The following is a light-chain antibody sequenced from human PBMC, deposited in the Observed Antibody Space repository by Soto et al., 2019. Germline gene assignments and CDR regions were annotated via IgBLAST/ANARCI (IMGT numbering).Light chain of an antibody. CDR1: QNILYKSNNKDC. CDR2: WAS. CDR3: QQCYTLPFT. V-gene: IGKV4-1*01. Sequence: DVVMTQSPDSLGVFLGEMATINCRSSQNILYKSNNKDCLVWYQKKSGQPPKLLIYWASVRASGGPELFSGSGSGTDVTLTIRTMQSVDVVIYYCQQCYTLPFTFGPGTIVDIK. J-gene: IGKJ3*01.